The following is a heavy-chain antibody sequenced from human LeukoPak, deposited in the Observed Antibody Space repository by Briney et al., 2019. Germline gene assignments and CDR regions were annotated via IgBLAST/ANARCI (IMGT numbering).Heavy chain of an antibody. D-gene: IGHD3-22*01. CDR3: ARVAGPYYYDSSGPFDY. Sequence: GGSLRLSCAASGFTFSSYAMHWVRQAPGKGLEWLAVISYDGSNEYYADSVKGRFTISRDNSKNTLYLQMNSLRAEDTAVYYCARVAGPYYYDSSGPFDYWGQGSLVTVSS. CDR1: GFTFSSYA. J-gene: IGHJ4*02. V-gene: IGHV3-30-3*01. CDR2: ISYDGSNE.